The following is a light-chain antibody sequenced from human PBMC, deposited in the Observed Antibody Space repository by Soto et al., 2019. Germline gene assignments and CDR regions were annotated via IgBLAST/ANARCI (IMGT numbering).Light chain of an antibody. Sequence: QSALTQPPSASGSPGQSVTISCTGTSSDVCGYNYVSWYQQHPGKAPQLMIYEVSKRPSGVPDRFSGSKSGNTASLTVSGLQAEDEADYYCISYAGSNNWVFGGGTKLTVL. CDR2: EVS. CDR3: ISYAGSNNWV. V-gene: IGLV2-8*01. CDR1: SSDVCGYNY. J-gene: IGLJ3*02.